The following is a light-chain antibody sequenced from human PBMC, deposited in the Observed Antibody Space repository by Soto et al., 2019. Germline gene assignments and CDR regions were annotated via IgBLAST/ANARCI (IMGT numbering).Light chain of an antibody. V-gene: IGLV2-23*02. CDR1: SSAVGTYTL. Sequence: QSALTQPASVSGSPGQAITISCTGTSSAVGTYTLVSWYQQHPGKAPKLVIYEVNKRPAGVSKRFSGSKSGDTASLTISGLQAEDEADYYCSSYAGAITFYVFGTGTKLTVL. J-gene: IGLJ1*01. CDR2: EVN. CDR3: SSYAGAITFYV.